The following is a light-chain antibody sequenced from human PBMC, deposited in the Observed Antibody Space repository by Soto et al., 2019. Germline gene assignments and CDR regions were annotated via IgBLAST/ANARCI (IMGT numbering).Light chain of an antibody. CDR1: SSDVGSHNL. CDR2: EGS. J-gene: IGLJ3*02. CDR3: CSYAGSSTWL. V-gene: IGLV2-23*01. Sequence: QSVLTQPASVAGSPGQSITMSCTGTSSDVGSHNLVSWYQQHPGKAPKLMVYEGSRRPSGVSNRFSGSKSGNTASLTISGLQAEDEADYYCCSYAGSSTWLFGGGTQLTVL.